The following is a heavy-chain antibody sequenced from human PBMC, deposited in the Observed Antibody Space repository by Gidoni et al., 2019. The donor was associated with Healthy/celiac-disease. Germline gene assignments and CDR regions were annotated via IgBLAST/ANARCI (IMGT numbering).Heavy chain of an antibody. D-gene: IGHD3-22*01. V-gene: IGHV5-51*01. CDR3: ARHVSGYYDRSETLYGMDV. Sequence: EVQLVQSGAEVKKPGESLKISCKGSGYSFTSYWIGWVRQMPGKGLEWMGIIYPGDSDTRYSPSFQGQVTISADKSISTAYLQWSSLKASDTAMYYCARHVSGYYDRSETLYGMDVWGQGTTVTVSS. CDR1: GYSFTSYW. J-gene: IGHJ6*02. CDR2: IYPGDSDT.